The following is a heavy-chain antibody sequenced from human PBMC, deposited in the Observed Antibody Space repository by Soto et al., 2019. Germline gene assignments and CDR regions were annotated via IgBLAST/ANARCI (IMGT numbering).Heavy chain of an antibody. D-gene: IGHD3-10*01. V-gene: IGHV4-59*01. Sequence: SETLSLTCTVSGGSISRYYWSWIRQPPGKGLEWIGYIYYSGSTNYNPSLKSRVTISVDTSKNQFSLKLSSVTAADTAVYYCAREDITMVRAVIGILRWFDPWGQGTLVTVSS. CDR1: GGSISRYY. CDR3: AREDITMVRAVIGILRWFDP. CDR2: IYYSGST. J-gene: IGHJ5*02.